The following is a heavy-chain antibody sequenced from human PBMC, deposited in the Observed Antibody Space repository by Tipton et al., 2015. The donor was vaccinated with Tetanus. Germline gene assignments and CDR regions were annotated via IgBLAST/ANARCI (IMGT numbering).Heavy chain of an antibody. CDR1: GFTFSNSG. J-gene: IGHJ4*02. CDR3: IYIISCSAFDY. CDR2: ISYDGNYQ. D-gene: IGHD2-2*01. Sequence: QLVQSGGGVVQPGRSLRLSCAASGFTFSNSGMHWVRQAPGKGLEWVAIISYDGNYQSYAESVKGRFTISRDNSKSTLFLQMNGLRAEDAAVYYCIYIISCSAFDYWGQGSLVTVSS. V-gene: IGHV3-30*03.